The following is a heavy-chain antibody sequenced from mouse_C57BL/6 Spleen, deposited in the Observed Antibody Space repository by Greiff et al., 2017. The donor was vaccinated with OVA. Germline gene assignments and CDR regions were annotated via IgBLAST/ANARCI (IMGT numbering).Heavy chain of an antibody. CDR2: IKPNYGTT. CDR1: GYSFTDYN. J-gene: IGHJ1*03. V-gene: IGHV1-39*01. CDR3: ARWIYGSSLWYFDV. Sequence: VQLQQSGPELVKPGASVKISCKASGYSFTDYNMNWVKQSNGKSLEWIGVIKPNYGTTSYNQKFKGKATLTVDQSSSTAYMQLNSLTSEDSAVYYCARWIYGSSLWYFDVWGTGTTVTVSS. D-gene: IGHD1-1*01.